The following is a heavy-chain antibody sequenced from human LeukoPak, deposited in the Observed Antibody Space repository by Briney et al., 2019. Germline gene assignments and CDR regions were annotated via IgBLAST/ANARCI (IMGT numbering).Heavy chain of an antibody. CDR1: GGSISSSSYY. CDR3: ARRGSSSWYYFDY. J-gene: IGHJ4*02. Sequence: SETLSLTCTVSGGSISSSSYYWGWIRQPPGKGLEWIGSVHYLGTTYYNPSLKSRVTISIDTSKSQFSLELSSVTAADTAVYYCARRGSSSWYYFDYWGQGTLVTVSS. CDR2: VHYLGTT. D-gene: IGHD2-2*01. V-gene: IGHV4-39*01.